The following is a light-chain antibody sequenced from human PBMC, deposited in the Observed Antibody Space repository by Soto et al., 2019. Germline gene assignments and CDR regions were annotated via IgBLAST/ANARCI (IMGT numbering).Light chain of an antibody. CDR1: HGISSF. CDR2: AAS. CDR3: QQVESYPST. J-gene: IGKJ4*01. Sequence: IQLTQTPSSLSASVGDRVTITCRASHGISSFLDWYQQKPGKAPKLLIYAASSLQSGVPSRFSGSGFGTDFTLTITSLQPEDFATYYCQQVESYPSTFGGGTKVEMK. V-gene: IGKV1-9*01.